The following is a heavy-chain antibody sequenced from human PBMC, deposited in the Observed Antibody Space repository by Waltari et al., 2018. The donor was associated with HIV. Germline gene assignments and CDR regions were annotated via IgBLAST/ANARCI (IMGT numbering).Heavy chain of an antibody. CDR3: ARDPEMATKWGY. Sequence: EVQLVESGGGLIQPGGSLGLSCAASGFPVRSNYMSWVRQAPGKGLEWVSVIYSGGSTYYADSVKGRFTISRDNSKNTLYLQMNSLRAEDTAVYYCARDPEMATKWGYWGQGTLVTVSS. CDR1: GFPVRSNY. D-gene: IGHD5-12*01. V-gene: IGHV3-53*01. J-gene: IGHJ4*02. CDR2: IYSGGST.